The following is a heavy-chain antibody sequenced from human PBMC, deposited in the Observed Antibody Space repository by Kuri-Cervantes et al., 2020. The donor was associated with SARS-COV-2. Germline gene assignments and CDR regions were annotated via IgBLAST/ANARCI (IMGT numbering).Heavy chain of an antibody. CDR3: ASGNDFSLDY. Sequence: ESLKISCTVSGGSISRYYWSWIRQSPGRGLEWIGYMYYTGKSNYNPSLESRVSMSLAASESRFFLTLTSVTTADTAIYYCASGNDFSLDYWGQGILVTVSS. V-gene: IGHV4-59*01. D-gene: IGHD4-11*01. CDR2: MYYTGKS. CDR1: GGSISRYY. J-gene: IGHJ4*02.